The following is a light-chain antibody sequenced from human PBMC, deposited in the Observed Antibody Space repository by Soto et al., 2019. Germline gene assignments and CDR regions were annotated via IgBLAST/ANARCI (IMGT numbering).Light chain of an antibody. V-gene: IGKV1-5*01. CDR3: QQSYSTPRT. J-gene: IGKJ3*01. CDR2: AAS. Sequence: DIQMTQSPSTLSASVGDRVTITCRASQSISYWLAWYQQKPGNAPKLLIYAASSLESGVPSRFSGSGSGTEFTLTISSLQPEDFATYYCQQSYSTPRTFGPGTKVDIK. CDR1: QSISYW.